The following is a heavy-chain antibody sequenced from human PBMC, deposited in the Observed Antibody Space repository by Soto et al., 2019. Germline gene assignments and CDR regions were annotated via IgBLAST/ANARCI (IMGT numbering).Heavy chain of an antibody. CDR2: INSDGTST. J-gene: IGHJ6*02. Sequence: PAGSLSLSCAASGFTFSTYWMHWVRQAPGKGMVWVSRINSDGTSTSYADSVKGRFTISRDNAKNTLYLQMNSLRAEDTAVYYCARVKGAPGREYSSYGMDAWGQGTTVTVYS. CDR1: GFTFSTYW. CDR3: ARVKGAPGREYSSYGMDA. V-gene: IGHV3-74*01. D-gene: IGHD2-8*02.